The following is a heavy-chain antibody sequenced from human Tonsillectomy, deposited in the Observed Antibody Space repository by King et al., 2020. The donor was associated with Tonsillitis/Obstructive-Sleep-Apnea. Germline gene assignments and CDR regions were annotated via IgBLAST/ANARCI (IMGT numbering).Heavy chain of an antibody. J-gene: IGHJ3*02. CDR1: GGSISSYY. V-gene: IGHV4-59*08. D-gene: IGHD4-17*01. CDR3: AGLEGDYYAFDI. CDR2: IYYSGST. Sequence: QLQESGPGLVKPSETLSLTCTVSGGSISSYYWSWIRQPPGKGLEWIGYIYYSGSTNYNPSLKSRVTISVDTSKNQFSLKLSSVTAADTAVYYCAGLEGDYYAFDIWGQGTMVTVSS.